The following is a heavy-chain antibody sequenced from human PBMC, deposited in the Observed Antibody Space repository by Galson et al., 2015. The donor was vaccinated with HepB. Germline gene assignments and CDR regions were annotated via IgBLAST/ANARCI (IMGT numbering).Heavy chain of an antibody. J-gene: IGHJ3*01. CDR2: IYPGDSET. Sequence: QSGAEVKKPGESLKISCKASGYTFSSYWIGWVRQMPGKGLEWVGIIYPGDSETRYSPSFQGQVTISADKSIRTAYLQWSRLKASATAMYYCARGPRNAFNLWGQGTKVTVFS. CDR1: GYTFSSYW. CDR3: ARGPRNAFNL. V-gene: IGHV5-51*03.